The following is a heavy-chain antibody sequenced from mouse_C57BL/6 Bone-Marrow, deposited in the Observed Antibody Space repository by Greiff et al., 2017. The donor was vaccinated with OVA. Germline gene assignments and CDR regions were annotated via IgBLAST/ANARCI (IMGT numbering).Heavy chain of an antibody. CDR3: ARGIYDGYCGFDY. V-gene: IGHV1-63*01. J-gene: IGHJ2*01. CDR2: IYPGGGYT. Sequence: VKLQESGAELVRPGTSVKMSCKASGYTFTNYWIGWAKQRPGHGLEWIGDIYPGGGYTNYNEKFKGKATLTADKSSSTAYMQFSSLTSEDSAIYYCARGIYDGYCGFDYWGQGTTLTVSS. CDR1: GYTFTNYW. D-gene: IGHD2-3*01.